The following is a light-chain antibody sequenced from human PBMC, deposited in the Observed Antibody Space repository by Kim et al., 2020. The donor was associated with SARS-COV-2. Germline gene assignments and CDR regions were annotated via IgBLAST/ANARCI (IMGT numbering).Light chain of an antibody. V-gene: IGKV1-5*03. Sequence: ASVGDRVTISCRASQSISNLLAWYQQKPGKAPKLLIYQATNLQSGVPSRFSGSGSGTEFTLTISSLQPDDFATYWCQQYKSSPWTFGQGTKVEIK. CDR2: QAT. J-gene: IGKJ1*01. CDR3: QQYKSSPWT. CDR1: QSISNL.